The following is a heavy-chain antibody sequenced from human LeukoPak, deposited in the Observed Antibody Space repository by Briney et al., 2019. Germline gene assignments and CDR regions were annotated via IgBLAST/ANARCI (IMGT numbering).Heavy chain of an antibody. J-gene: IGHJ5*02. CDR1: GFTFDDYA. V-gene: IGHV3-9*03. Sequence: GGSLRLSCAASGFTFDDYAMHWVRQAPGKGLEWVSGISWNSGSIGYADSVKGRFTISRDNAKNSLYLQMNSLRAEDMALYYCARAAAAYGGWFDPWGQGTLVTVSS. CDR2: ISWNSGSI. D-gene: IGHD6-13*01. CDR3: ARAAAAYGGWFDP.